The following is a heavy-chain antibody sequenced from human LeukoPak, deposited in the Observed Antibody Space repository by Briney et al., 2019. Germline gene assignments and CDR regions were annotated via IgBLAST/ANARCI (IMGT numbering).Heavy chain of an antibody. CDR2: IYHSGST. CDR3: ARDTFPTTVFDY. J-gene: IGHJ4*02. CDR1: GGSISSGGYY. D-gene: IGHD4-17*01. Sequence: PSQTLSLTCTVSGGSISSGGYYWSWIRQPPGKGLEWIGYIYHSGSTYYNPSLKSRVTISVDTSKNQFSLKLSSVTAADTAVYYCARDTFPTTVFDYWGQGTLVTVSS. V-gene: IGHV4-30-2*01.